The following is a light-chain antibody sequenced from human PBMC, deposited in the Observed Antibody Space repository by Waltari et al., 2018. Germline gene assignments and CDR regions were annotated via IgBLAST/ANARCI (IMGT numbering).Light chain of an antibody. CDR2: DAS. J-gene: IGKJ5*01. Sequence: EMVLTQSRATLSLSPGERATLSCRASQSVSSYLAGYQQKPGQAPRLLIYDASNRATGIPARFSGSGSGTDFTLTISSLEPEDFAVYYCQQRSNWPPTFGQVTRLEIK. CDR3: QQRSNWPPT. V-gene: IGKV3-11*01. CDR1: QSVSSY.